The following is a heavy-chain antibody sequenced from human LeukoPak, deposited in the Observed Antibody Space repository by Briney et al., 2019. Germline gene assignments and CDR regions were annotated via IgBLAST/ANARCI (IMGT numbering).Heavy chain of an antibody. CDR3: ARDRRWNTNWFDP. CDR2: INPNSGT. Sequence: GASVKVSCKASGYTFSGYYIHWVRQGPGQGLEWMGWINPNSGTNYAQNFQGRVTMTRDTSISTAYMELSRLRSDDTAVYYCARDRRWNTNWFDPWGQGTLVTVSS. J-gene: IGHJ5*02. D-gene: IGHD1/OR15-1a*01. V-gene: IGHV1-2*02. CDR1: GYTFSGYY.